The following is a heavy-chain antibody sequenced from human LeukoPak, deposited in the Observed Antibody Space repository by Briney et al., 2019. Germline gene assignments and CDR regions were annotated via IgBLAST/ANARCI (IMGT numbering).Heavy chain of an antibody. J-gene: IGHJ4*02. CDR3: ARDPMDVVVPAANLDY. V-gene: IGHV1-18*04. CDR2: ISAYNGNT. CDR1: GYTFTGYY. Sequence: ASVKVSCKASGYTFTGYYIHWVRQAPGQGLEWMGWISAYNGNTNYAQKLQGRVTMTTDTSTSTAYMELRSLRSDDTAVYYCARDPMDVVVPAANLDYWGQGTLVTVSS. D-gene: IGHD2-2*01.